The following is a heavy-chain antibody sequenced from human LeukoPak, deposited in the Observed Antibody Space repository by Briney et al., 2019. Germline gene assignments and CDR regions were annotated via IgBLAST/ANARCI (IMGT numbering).Heavy chain of an antibody. CDR1: GYTFTSYY. CDR2: INPSGGST. J-gene: IGHJ6*03. CDR3: ATDTVTTSDEDYYYYYMDV. D-gene: IGHD4-17*01. V-gene: IGHV1-46*01. Sequence: ASVKVSCKASGYTFTSYYMHWVRQAPGQGLEWMGIINPSGGSTSYAQKFQGRVTMTRDTSTSTVYMELSSLRSEDTAVYYCATDTVTTSDEDYYYYYMDVWGKGTTVTVSS.